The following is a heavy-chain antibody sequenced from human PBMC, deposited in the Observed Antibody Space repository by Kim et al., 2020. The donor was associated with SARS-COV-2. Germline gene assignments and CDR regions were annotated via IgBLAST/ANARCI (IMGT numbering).Heavy chain of an antibody. Sequence: SETLSLTCTVSGGSMISYYWTWIRQPPGKGLEWIGYIYHSGNTNDHPSPKDRATMLLDTSKHQFSVQLTSVTAADTAVYYCARGGRPDHFYYYMNVWG. J-gene: IGHJ6*03. CDR1: GGSMISYY. CDR2: IYHSGNT. CDR3: ARGGRPDHFYYYMNV. D-gene: IGHD3-3*02. V-gene: IGHV4-59*01.